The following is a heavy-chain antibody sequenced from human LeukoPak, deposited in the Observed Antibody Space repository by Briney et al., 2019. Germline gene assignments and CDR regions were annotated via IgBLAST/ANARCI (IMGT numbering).Heavy chain of an antibody. CDR2: ISSSGSTI. J-gene: IGHJ4*02. V-gene: IGHV3-48*03. CDR1: GFTFSSYE. CDR3: ARLPRHEYSYGFNDY. D-gene: IGHD5-18*01. Sequence: PGGSLRLSCAASGFTFSSYEMNWVRQAPGKGLECVSYISSSGSTILYADSVKGRFTISRDNAKNSLYLQMSSLRAEDTAVYYCARLPRHEYSYGFNDYWGQGTRVTVSS.